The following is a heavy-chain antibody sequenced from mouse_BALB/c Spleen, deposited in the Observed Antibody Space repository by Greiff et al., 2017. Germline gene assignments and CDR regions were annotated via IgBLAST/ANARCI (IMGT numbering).Heavy chain of an antibody. V-gene: IGHV1-4*01. Sequence: QVQLQQSGAELVRPGTSVKVSCKASGYTFTSYWMHWVKQRPGQGLEWIGYINPSTGYTEYNQKFKDKATLTADKSSSTAYMQLSSLTSEDSAVYYCARRGSSRDYWGQGTTLTVSS. CDR3: ARRGSSRDY. CDR2: INPSTGYT. CDR1: GYTFTSYW. D-gene: IGHD1-1*01. J-gene: IGHJ2*01.